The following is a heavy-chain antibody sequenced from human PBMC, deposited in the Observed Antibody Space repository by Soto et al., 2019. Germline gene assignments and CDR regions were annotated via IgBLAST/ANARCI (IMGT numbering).Heavy chain of an antibody. CDR3: AKDGGAVPAHFDY. V-gene: IGHV3-23*01. CDR1: GFTFRGYA. Sequence: GASLKICYEASGFTFRGYAMGCVRQSPGKGLEWVSSFSGSGTSTYYADSVKGRFAISRDNSKNTLYLQMNSLRPDDTAVYYCAKDGGAVPAHFDYWGQGTLVTVSS. J-gene: IGHJ4*02. CDR2: FSGSGTST. D-gene: IGHD2-2*01.